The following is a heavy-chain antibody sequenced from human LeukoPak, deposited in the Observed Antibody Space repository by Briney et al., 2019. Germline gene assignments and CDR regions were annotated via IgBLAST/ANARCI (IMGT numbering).Heavy chain of an antibody. J-gene: IGHJ2*01. V-gene: IGHV4-4*02. D-gene: IGHD1-7*01. CDR3: ARDAGTTRTYWYFDL. CDR1: GVSVSNNNW. CDR2: IYHTGSP. Sequence: SATLSLTCAISGVSVSNNNWWSWVRQSPGKGLEWIGEIYHTGSPNYSPSLRGRVTISLDKSKNQFSLKLFSVTAADTAVYYCARDAGTTRTYWYFDLWGRGTLVTVSS.